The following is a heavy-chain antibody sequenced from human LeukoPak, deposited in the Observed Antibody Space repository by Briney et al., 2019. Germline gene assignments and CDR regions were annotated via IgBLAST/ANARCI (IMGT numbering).Heavy chain of an antibody. D-gene: IGHD1-14*01. CDR2: IIPIFGAT. CDR3: ASGSGAWYKEFDY. Sequence: ASVKVSCKASGDTFNMYSFDWVRQAPGQGREWMGGIIPIFGATNYAQKFQGRITITADDSTSTAYMELSSLRSEDTAVYYCASGSGAWYKEFDYWGQGTLVTVSS. V-gene: IGHV1-69*13. J-gene: IGHJ4*02. CDR1: GDTFNMYS.